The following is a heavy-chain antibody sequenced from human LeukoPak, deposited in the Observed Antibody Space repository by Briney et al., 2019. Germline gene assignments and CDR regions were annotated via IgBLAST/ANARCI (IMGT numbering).Heavy chain of an antibody. CDR1: GYSISSGYY. CDR3: AREGGGYGGNPYFDY. Sequence: SETLSLTCTVSGYSISSGYYWGWIRQPPGKGLEWIGSIYHSGSTYYNPSLKSRVTISVDTSKNQFSLKLSSVTAADTAVYYCAREGGGYGGNPYFDYWGQGTLVTVSS. CDR2: IYHSGST. V-gene: IGHV4-38-2*02. J-gene: IGHJ4*02. D-gene: IGHD4-23*01.